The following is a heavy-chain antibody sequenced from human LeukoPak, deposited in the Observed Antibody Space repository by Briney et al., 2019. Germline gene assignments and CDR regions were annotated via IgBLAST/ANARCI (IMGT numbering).Heavy chain of an antibody. Sequence: PGGSLRLSCAASGFTFSSYGMHWVRQAPGKGLEWVAFIRYDGSNKYYADSVKGRFTISRDNSKNTLYLQMNSLRAEDTAVYYCAKDRGVTTVTHFDYWGQGTLVTVSS. J-gene: IGHJ4*02. V-gene: IGHV3-30*02. D-gene: IGHD4-11*01. CDR3: AKDRGVTTVTHFDY. CDR2: IRYDGSNK. CDR1: GFTFSSYG.